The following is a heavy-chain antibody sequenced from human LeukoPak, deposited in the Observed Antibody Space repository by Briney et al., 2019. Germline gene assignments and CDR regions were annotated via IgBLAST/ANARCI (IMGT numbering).Heavy chain of an antibody. CDR2: ISYDGTYK. Sequence: PGGSLRLSCEASGFTFSRYAMHWVRQAPGKGLEWVAVISYDGTYKYYTDSVNDRFTISRDNSKNTLYLQMNSLRVDYTAVYYCARSVIYGHISGGDYWGQGTLVTVSS. CDR1: GFTFSRYA. V-gene: IGHV3-30*04. CDR3: ARSVIYGHISGGDY. D-gene: IGHD5-24*01. J-gene: IGHJ4*02.